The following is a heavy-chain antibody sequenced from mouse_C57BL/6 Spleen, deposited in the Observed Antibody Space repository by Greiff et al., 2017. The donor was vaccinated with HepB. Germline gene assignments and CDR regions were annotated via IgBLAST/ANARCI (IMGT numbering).Heavy chain of an antibody. CDR3: ARGATVVGAGDFDV. J-gene: IGHJ1*03. Sequence: QVQLQQSGPGLVAPSQSLSITCTVSGFSLTSYGVHWVRQPPGKGLEWLVVIWSDGSTTYNSALKSRLSISKDNSKSQVFLKMNSLQTDDTAMYYCARGATVVGAGDFDVWGTGTTVTVSS. V-gene: IGHV2-6*03. CDR1: GFSLTSYG. D-gene: IGHD1-1*01. CDR2: IWSDGST.